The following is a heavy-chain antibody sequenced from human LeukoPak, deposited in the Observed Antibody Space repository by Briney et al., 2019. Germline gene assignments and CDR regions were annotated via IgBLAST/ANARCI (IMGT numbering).Heavy chain of an antibody. CDR1: GYTFITHD. D-gene: IGHD2-2*01. Sequence: ASVKVSCKASGYTFITHDINWVRQAPGQGLEWMGWMSPNTGATGYAQKFRDRVTMSSNTSDSTAYLELDRLTFDDTAVYFCVRGLVYPPDFWGQGTLVTVSS. CDR3: VRGLVYPPDF. V-gene: IGHV1-8*01. J-gene: IGHJ4*02. CDR2: MSPNTGAT.